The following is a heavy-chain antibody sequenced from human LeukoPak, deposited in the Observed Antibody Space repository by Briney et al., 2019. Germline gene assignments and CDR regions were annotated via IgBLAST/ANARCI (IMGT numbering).Heavy chain of an antibody. Sequence: GGSLRLSCAASGFTVSSNYMSWVRQAPGKGLEWVSVIYSGGSTYYPDSVKGRFTISRDNSKNTLYLQMNSLRADDTAVYYCAKGRLSAADSWGQGTLVTVSS. CDR2: IYSGGST. D-gene: IGHD6-13*01. J-gene: IGHJ4*02. CDR3: AKGRLSAADS. CDR1: GFTVSSNY. V-gene: IGHV3-66*01.